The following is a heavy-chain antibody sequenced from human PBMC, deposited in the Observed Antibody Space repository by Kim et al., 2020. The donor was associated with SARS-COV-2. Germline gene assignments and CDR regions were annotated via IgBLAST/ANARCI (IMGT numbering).Heavy chain of an antibody. D-gene: IGHD2-21*01. CDR3: ARGAYLYYFDY. CDR2: T. V-gene: IGHV3-53*01. Sequence: TKDADSVKGRFTISRDNSKNTLYLQMNSLRAEDTAVYYCARGAYLYYFDYWGQGTLVTVSS. J-gene: IGHJ4*02.